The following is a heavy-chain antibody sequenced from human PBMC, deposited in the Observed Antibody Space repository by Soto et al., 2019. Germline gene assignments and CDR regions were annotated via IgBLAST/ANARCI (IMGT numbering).Heavy chain of an antibody. V-gene: IGHV3-23*01. CDR2: ISGSGGST. D-gene: IGHD3-10*01. CDR3: AKVGVLLWFGAHDY. CDR1: GFTFSSYA. Sequence: AGGSLRLSCAASGFTFSSYAMSWVRPAPGKGLEWVSAISGSGGSTYYADSVKGRFTISRDNSKNTLYLQMNSLRAEDTAVYYCAKVGVLLWFGAHDYWGQGTLVTVSS. J-gene: IGHJ4*02.